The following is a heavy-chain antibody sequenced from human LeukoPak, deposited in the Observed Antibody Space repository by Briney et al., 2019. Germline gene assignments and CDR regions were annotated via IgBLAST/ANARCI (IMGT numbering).Heavy chain of an antibody. J-gene: IGHJ4*02. D-gene: IGHD3-10*01. CDR2: MSHDGSNI. CDR1: GFILNNYA. Sequence: GGSLRLSCAASGFILNNYAIHWVRRAPGQGLKWLTLMSHDGSNIQYLDSVKGRFTISRDNSKNTVYLEMNSLRDEDTAMYYCARGDGPGSYLIDYWGQGTLVTVSS. V-gene: IGHV3-30*04. CDR3: ARGDGPGSYLIDY.